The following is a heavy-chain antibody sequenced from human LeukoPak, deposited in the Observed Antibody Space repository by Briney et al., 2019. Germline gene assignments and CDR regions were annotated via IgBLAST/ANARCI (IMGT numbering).Heavy chain of an antibody. V-gene: IGHV3-48*03. D-gene: IGHD5-18*01. CDR2: ISSSGSTI. J-gene: IGHJ6*03. CDR3: ARDPLATATVRHYYYYYMDV. Sequence: GGSLRLSCAASGFTFSSYEMNWVRQAPGKGLEWVSYISSSGSTIYYADSVKGRFTISRDNAKNSLYLQMNSLRAEDTAVYYCARDPLATATVRHYYYYYMDVWGKGTTVTVSS. CDR1: GFTFSSYE.